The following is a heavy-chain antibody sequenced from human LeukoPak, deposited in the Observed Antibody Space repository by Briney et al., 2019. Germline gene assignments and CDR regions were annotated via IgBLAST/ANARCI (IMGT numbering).Heavy chain of an antibody. J-gene: IGHJ6*02. CDR2: ISGSGGST. CDR3: AKDWVAHYGMDV. CDR1: GFTFSSYA. V-gene: IGHV3-23*01. D-gene: IGHD2-15*01. Sequence: PGRSLRLSCAASGFTFSSYAMSWVRQAPGKGLEWVSAISGSGGSTYYADSVKGRFTISRDNSKNTLYLQMNSLRAEDTAVYYCAKDWVAHYGMDVWGQGTTVTVSS.